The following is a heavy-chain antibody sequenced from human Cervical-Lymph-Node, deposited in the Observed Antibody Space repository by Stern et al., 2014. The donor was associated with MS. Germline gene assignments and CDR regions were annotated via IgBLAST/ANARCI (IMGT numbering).Heavy chain of an antibody. J-gene: IGHJ6*02. CDR1: GYSFTDFN. CDR3: ATHGGSSFQMDV. Sequence: QVQLVQPGAEVKKPGASVKVSCKASGYSFTDFNTHWVRQAPGQGLEWMGRISPHTGGARYAEKFQGRVTMTRDTSITTAYMELDRLTSDDTAVYYCATHGGSSFQMDVWGQGTTVTVSS. V-gene: IGHV1-2*06. CDR2: ISPHTGGA. D-gene: IGHD6-13*01.